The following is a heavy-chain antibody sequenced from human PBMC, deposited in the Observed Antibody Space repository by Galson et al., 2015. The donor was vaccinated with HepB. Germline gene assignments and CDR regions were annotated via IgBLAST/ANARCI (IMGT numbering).Heavy chain of an antibody. Sequence: SVKVSCKASGYTFTGYYMHWVRQAPGQGLEWMGRINPNSGGTNYAQKFQGRVTMTRDTSISTAYMELSRLRSDDTAVYYCARGRRLAAAGYVWFDPWGQGTLVTVSS. V-gene: IGHV1-2*06. CDR1: GYTFTGYY. D-gene: IGHD6-13*01. CDR2: INPNSGGT. CDR3: ARGRRLAAAGYVWFDP. J-gene: IGHJ5*02.